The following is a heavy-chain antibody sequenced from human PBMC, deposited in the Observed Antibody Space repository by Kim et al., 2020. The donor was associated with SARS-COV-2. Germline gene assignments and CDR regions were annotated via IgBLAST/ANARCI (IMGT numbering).Heavy chain of an antibody. V-gene: IGHV4-39*01. J-gene: IGHJ3*02. D-gene: IGHD3-10*01. CDR2: IYYSGST. CDR1: GGSISSSSYY. Sequence: SETLSLTCTVSGGSISSSSYYWGWIRQPPGKGLEWIGSIYYSGSTYYNPSLKSRVTISVDTSKNQFSLKLSSVTAADTAVYYCAVLWFGELLYYYEDAFDIWGQGTMVTVSS. CDR3: AVLWFGELLYYYEDAFDI.